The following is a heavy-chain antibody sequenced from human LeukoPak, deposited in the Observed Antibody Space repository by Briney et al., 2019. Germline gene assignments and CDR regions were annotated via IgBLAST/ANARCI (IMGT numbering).Heavy chain of an antibody. Sequence: SETLSLTCTVYGGSFSGYYWSWIRQPPGKGLEWIGEINHSRSTNYNPSLKSRVTISVDTSKNQFSLKLSSVTAADTAVYYCARHYSGSYLSLRDYYYYGMDVWGQGTTVTVSS. CDR2: INHSRST. CDR1: GGSFSGYY. V-gene: IGHV4-34*01. J-gene: IGHJ6*02. D-gene: IGHD1-26*01. CDR3: ARHYSGSYLSLRDYYYYGMDV.